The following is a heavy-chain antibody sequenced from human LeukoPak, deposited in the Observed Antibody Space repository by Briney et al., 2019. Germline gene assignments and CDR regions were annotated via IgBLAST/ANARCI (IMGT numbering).Heavy chain of an antibody. Sequence: ASVKVSCKASGYTFTSYGISWVRQAPGQGLEWMGWISAYNGNKNYAQKLQGRVTMTTDTSTSTAYMELRSLRSDDTAVYYCARDRALGYCSSTSCYGYYGMDVWGKGTTVTVSS. CDR1: GYTFTSYG. D-gene: IGHD2-2*01. J-gene: IGHJ6*04. V-gene: IGHV1-18*04. CDR2: ISAYNGNK. CDR3: ARDRALGYCSSTSCYGYYGMDV.